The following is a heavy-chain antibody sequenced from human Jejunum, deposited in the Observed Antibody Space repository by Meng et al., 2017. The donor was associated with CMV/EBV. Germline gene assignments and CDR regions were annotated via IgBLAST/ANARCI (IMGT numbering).Heavy chain of an antibody. V-gene: IGHV4-4*02. D-gene: IGHD2/OR15-2a*01. CDR3: ARRASGRYGN. CDR2: VYHTGRT. Sequence: LTCAVSGGSISSNNYWNWVRQAPGKGLEWIGEVYHTGRTNQNPSIKSRVTISVDKSRSQFSLKLTSVTAADTAVYYFARRASGRYGNWGQGTLVTVSS. J-gene: IGHJ4*02. CDR1: GGSISSNNY.